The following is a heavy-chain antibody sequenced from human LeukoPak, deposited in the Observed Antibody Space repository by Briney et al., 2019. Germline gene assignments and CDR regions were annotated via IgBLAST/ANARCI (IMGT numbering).Heavy chain of an antibody. D-gene: IGHD2-2*02. CDR3: ARPAVVVPAAIQRGYYYGMDV. CDR2: IIPILGIA. CDR1: GGTFSSYT. Sequence: SVKVSCKASGGTFSSYTISWVRQAPGQGLEWMGRIIPILGIANYAQKFQGRVTITADRSTSTAYMELSSLRSEDTAVYYCARPAVVVPAAIQRGYYYGMDVWGQGTTVTVSS. J-gene: IGHJ6*02. V-gene: IGHV1-69*02.